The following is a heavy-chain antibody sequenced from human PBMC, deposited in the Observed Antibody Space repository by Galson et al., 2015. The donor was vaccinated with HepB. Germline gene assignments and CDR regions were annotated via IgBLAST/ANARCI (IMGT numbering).Heavy chain of an antibody. D-gene: IGHD6-19*01. CDR3: ERDLSLSSGWYYFDY. CDR1: GFTFSSYW. CDR2: IKQDGSEK. V-gene: IGHV3-7*03. Sequence: SLRLSCAASGFTFSSYWMSWVRQAPGKGLEWVANIKQDGSEKYYVDSVKGRFTISRDNAKNSLYLQMNSLRAEDTAVYYCERDLSLSSGWYYFDYWGQGTLVTVSS. J-gene: IGHJ4*02.